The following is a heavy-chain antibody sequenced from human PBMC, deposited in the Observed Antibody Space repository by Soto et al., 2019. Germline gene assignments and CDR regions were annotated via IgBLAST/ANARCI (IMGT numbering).Heavy chain of an antibody. J-gene: IGHJ6*02. Sequence: VASVKVSCKASGGTFSSYAISWVRQAPGQGLEWMGGIIPIFGTANYAQKFQGRVTVTADESTSTAYMELSSLRSEDTAVYYCARDLDIVLVPAALPNGMDVWG. CDR2: IIPIFGTA. V-gene: IGHV1-69*13. CDR1: GGTFSSYA. D-gene: IGHD2-2*03. CDR3: ARDLDIVLVPAALPNGMDV.